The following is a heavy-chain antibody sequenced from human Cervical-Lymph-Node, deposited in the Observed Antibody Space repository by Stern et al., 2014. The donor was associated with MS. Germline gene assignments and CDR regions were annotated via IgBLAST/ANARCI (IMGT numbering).Heavy chain of an antibody. D-gene: IGHD2-15*01. CDR2: INPSGAT. CDR3: AVRYCSGGRCYSVPDV. V-gene: IGHV1-46*02. CDR1: EYTHNNYL. Sequence: VHLVESGSEVKKPGASVKVSCKASEYTHNNYLIHWVRQAPGQRPDWMGVINPSGATNYAQKVQDRVTTTTDASTSTFYMELSRLRSEDTAVYYCAVRYCSGGRCYSVPDVWGQGTTVIVSS. J-gene: IGHJ6*02.